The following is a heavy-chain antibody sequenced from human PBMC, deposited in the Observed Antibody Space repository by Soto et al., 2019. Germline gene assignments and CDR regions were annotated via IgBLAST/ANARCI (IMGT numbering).Heavy chain of an antibody. J-gene: IGHJ5*02. CDR1: GFTFSSYS. Sequence: VQLVESGGGLVQPGGSLRLSCAASGFTFSSYSMNWVRRAPGKGLEWVSYISSGSSTIYYADSVKGRFTISRDNAKNSLYLQMNSLRDEDTAVYYCASCSSSNTCYRFDPWGQGTLVTVDS. CDR3: ASCSSSNTCYRFDP. D-gene: IGHD2-2*02. V-gene: IGHV3-48*02. CDR2: ISSGSSTI.